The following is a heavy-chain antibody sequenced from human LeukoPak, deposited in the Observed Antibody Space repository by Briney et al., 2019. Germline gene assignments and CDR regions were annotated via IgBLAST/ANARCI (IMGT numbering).Heavy chain of an antibody. D-gene: IGHD3-10*01. Sequence: PSETLSLTCTVSGGSISSSSYYWGWIRQPPGKGLEWIGSIYYSGSTYYNPSLKSRVTISVDKSKNQFSLKLSSVTAADTAVYYCARIRVEYAINWFDPWGQGTLVTVSS. V-gene: IGHV4-39*07. CDR2: IYYSGST. CDR1: GGSISSSSYY. CDR3: ARIRVEYAINWFDP. J-gene: IGHJ5*02.